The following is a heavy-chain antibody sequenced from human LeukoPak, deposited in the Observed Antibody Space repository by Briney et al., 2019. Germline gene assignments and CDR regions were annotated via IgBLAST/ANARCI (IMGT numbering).Heavy chain of an antibody. J-gene: IGHJ4*02. CDR2: VSGGGGT. D-gene: IGHD6-13*01. Sequence: GGSLRLSCAASGFTFSSYAMTWVRQAPGKGLEWVSAVSGGGGTYYADSVKGRFTISRDNSKNTLYLQMNSLRAEDTAVYYCLRSFPAAAAYYFDYWGQGTLVTVSS. CDR1: GFTFSSYA. CDR3: LRSFPAAAAYYFDY. V-gene: IGHV3-23*01.